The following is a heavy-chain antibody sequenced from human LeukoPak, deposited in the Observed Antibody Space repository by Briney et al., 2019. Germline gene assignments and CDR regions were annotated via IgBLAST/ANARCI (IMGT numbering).Heavy chain of an antibody. J-gene: IGHJ4*02. V-gene: IGHV3-48*01. CDR2: ISSSSSTI. D-gene: IGHD1-26*01. Sequence: GGSLRLSCAASGFTVSSNYMSWVRQAPGKGLEWVSYISSSSSTIYYADSVKGRFTISRDNAKNSLYLQMNSLRAEDTAVYYCAGSPRWELRWGQGTLVTVSS. CDR3: AGSPRWELR. CDR1: GFTVSSNY.